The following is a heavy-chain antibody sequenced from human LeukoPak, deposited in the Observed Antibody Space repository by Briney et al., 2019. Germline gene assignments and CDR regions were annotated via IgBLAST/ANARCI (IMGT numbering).Heavy chain of an antibody. CDR1: GGSNSSSSYY. D-gene: IGHD6-13*01. V-gene: IGHV4-39*01. Sequence: SETLSLSCTVSGGSNSSSSYYWGWIRQPPGKGLEWIGSIYYSGSTYYNPSLKSRVTISVDTSKNQFSLKLSSVTAADTAVYYCARHGARPQLVPVDYWGQGTLVTVSS. CDR2: IYYSGST. CDR3: ARHGARPQLVPVDY. J-gene: IGHJ4*02.